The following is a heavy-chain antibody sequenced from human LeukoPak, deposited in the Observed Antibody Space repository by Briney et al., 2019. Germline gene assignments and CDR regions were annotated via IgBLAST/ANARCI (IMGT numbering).Heavy chain of an antibody. J-gene: IGHJ6*03. CDR3: ARGLRTRGYCSGGNCYSYYVDV. CDR2: IFYSGST. Sequence: PSETLSLTCTVSGGSISSYYWSWIRQPPGKGLEWIGYIFYSGSTNYNPSLKSRVTISVDTSKNQFSLQLSSVTAADTAVYYCARGLRTRGYCSGGNCYSYYVDVWGKGTTVTVSS. V-gene: IGHV4-59*01. D-gene: IGHD2-15*01. CDR1: GGSISSYY.